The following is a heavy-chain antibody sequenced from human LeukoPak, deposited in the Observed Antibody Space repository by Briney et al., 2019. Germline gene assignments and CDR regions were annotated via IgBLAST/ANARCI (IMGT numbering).Heavy chain of an antibody. Sequence: GASVKVSCKASGYTFTSHGIIWVRQAPGQGLEWMGWISVNNGDTIYAQKLQGRVTMTGDTSTSTAYMELRSLRSDDTAVYYCARVDDFFDSSGYYVYYGMDIWGQGTTVTVS. J-gene: IGHJ6*02. CDR3: ARVDDFFDSSGYYVYYGMDI. D-gene: IGHD3-22*01. CDR2: ISVNNGDT. CDR1: GYTFTSHG. V-gene: IGHV1-18*01.